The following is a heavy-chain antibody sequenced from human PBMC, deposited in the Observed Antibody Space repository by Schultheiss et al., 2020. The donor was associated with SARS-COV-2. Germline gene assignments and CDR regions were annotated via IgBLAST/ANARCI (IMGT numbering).Heavy chain of an antibody. CDR3: AREWYSYGMDV. CDR2: INHSGST. J-gene: IGHJ6*02. V-gene: IGHV4-34*01. Sequence: SETLSLTCTVSGGSISSYYWSWIRQPPGKGLEWIGEINHSGSTNYNPSLKSRVTISVDTSKNQFSLKLSSVTAADTAVYYCAREWYSYGMDVWGQGTTVTVSS. CDR1: GGSISSYY. D-gene: IGHD2-8*01.